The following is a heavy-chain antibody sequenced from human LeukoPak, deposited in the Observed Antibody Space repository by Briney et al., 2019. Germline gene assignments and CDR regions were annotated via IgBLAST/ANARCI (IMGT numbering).Heavy chain of an antibody. CDR2: TYYRSKWSN. CDR3: ARDRGGGWYFGY. CDR1: GDSVSNSSAA. J-gene: IGHJ4*02. D-gene: IGHD6-19*01. V-gene: IGHV6-1*01. Sequence: TSQTLSLTCAISGDSVSNSSAAWHWIRQSPSRGLEWLGRTYYRSKWSNDYAVSVKSRITINPDTSKNQFSLQLSSVTPDDTAVYYCARDRGGGWYFGYWGQGTLVTVSS.